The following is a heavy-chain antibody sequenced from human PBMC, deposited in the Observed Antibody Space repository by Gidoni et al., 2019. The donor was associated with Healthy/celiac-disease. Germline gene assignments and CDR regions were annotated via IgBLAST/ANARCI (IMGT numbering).Heavy chain of an antibody. Sequence: EVQLLESGGGLVQPGGSLRLSCASSGFTFSSYSMSWVRQAPGKGLEWVSAISGSGGSTYYADSVKGRFTISRDNSKNTLYLQMNSLRAEDTAVYYCAKASDSSGWYIGFVAFDIWGQGTMVTVSS. CDR2: ISGSGGST. CDR1: GFTFSSYS. D-gene: IGHD6-19*01. CDR3: AKASDSSGWYIGFVAFDI. V-gene: IGHV3-23*01. J-gene: IGHJ3*02.